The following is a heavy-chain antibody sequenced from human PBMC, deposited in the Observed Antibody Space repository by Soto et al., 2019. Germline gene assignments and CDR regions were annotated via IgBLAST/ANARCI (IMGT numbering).Heavy chain of an antibody. J-gene: IGHJ4*02. Sequence: GESLKISCKGSGYSFFSHWIGWVRQMPGKGLEWVGIIYPADSETRYSPSFQGQVTISVDKSINTAYLQWSSLKASDTAMYYCARRPWLSGYYDYWGQGTLVTVSS. CDR2: IYPADSET. D-gene: IGHD3-22*01. V-gene: IGHV5-51*01. CDR1: GYSFFSHW. CDR3: ARRPWLSGYYDY.